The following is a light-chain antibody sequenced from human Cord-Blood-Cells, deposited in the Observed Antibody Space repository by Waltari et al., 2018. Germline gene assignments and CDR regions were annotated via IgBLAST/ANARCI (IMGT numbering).Light chain of an antibody. V-gene: IGLV2-11*01. CDR2: DVS. CDR1: SSDVGGYNY. CDR3: RSYAGSYTLV. Sequence: QSALTQPRSVSGSPGQSVTISCTGTSSDVGGYNYVSWYQQHPGKAPKLMIYDVSKRPSGVPDHFSGSKSGNTASLTISGLQAEDEADYYCRSYAGSYTLVFGGGTKLTVL. J-gene: IGLJ2*01.